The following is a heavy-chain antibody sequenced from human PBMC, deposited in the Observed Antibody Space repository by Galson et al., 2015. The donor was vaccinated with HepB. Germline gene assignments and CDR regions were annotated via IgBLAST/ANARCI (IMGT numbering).Heavy chain of an antibody. V-gene: IGHV1-18*04. D-gene: IGHD3-22*01. Sequence: SVKVSCKASGYTFTSYGISWVRQAPGQGLEWMGWISAYNGNTNYAQKLQGRVTMTTDTSTSTAYMELRSLRSDDTAVYYCARTRTDYYDSSGYYFDYWGQGTLVTVSS. CDR3: ARTRTDYYDSSGYYFDY. CDR1: GYTFTSYG. J-gene: IGHJ4*02. CDR2: ISAYNGNT.